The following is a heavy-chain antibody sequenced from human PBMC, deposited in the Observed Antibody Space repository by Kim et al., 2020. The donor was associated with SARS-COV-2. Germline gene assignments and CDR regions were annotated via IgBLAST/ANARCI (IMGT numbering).Heavy chain of an antibody. V-gene: IGHV3-15*01. CDR3: TTDASQLGYCSGGSCLLQDY. CDR2: IKSKPDGGTT. CDR1: GFTFSNAW. J-gene: IGHJ4*02. Sequence: GGSLRLSCAASGFTFSNAWMSWVRQAPGKGLEWVGRIKSKPDGGTTDYAAPVKGRFTISRDDSKNTLYLQMNSLKTEDTAVYYCTTDASQLGYCSGGSCLLQDYWGQGTLVTVSS. D-gene: IGHD2-15*01.